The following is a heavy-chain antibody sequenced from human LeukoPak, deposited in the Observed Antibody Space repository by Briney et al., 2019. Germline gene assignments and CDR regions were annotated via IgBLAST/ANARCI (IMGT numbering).Heavy chain of an antibody. CDR2: INPNSGGT. V-gene: IGHV1-2*04. D-gene: IGHD6-13*01. J-gene: IGHJ6*02. CDR3: ARAPPPAGKSVIVDRAAAVHYYYYGMDV. CDR1: GYTFTGYY. Sequence: ASVKVFCKASGYTFTGYYMHWVRQAPGQGLEWMGWINPNSGGTNYAQKFQGWITMTRNTSISTAYMELSRLRSDDTAVYYCARAPPPAGKSVIVDRAAAVHYYYYGMDVWGQGTTVTVSS.